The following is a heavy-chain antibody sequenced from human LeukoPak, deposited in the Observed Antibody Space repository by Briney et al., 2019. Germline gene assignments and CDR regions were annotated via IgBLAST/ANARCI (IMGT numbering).Heavy chain of an antibody. Sequence: SVKVSCKASGGTFSSYAISWVRQAPGQGLEWMGGIIPTFGTANYAQKFQGRVTITADESTSTAYMELSSLRSEDTAVYYCARGVSDFWSGYYTDTEFFDYWGQGTLVTVSS. D-gene: IGHD3-3*01. CDR2: IIPTFGTA. V-gene: IGHV1-69*13. J-gene: IGHJ4*02. CDR1: GGTFSSYA. CDR3: ARGVSDFWSGYYTDTEFFDY.